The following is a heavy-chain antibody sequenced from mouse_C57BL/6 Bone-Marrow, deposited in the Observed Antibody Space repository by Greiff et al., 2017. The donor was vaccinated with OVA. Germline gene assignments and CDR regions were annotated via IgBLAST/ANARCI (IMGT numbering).Heavy chain of an antibody. D-gene: IGHD1-1*01. J-gene: IGHJ1*03. CDR3: ARGDYGSSCWYFDV. V-gene: IGHV1-82*01. Sequence: VQLQQSGPELVKPGASVKISCKASGYAFSSSWMNWVKQRPGKGLEWIGRIYPGDGDTNYNGKVKGKATLTADKSSSTAYMQLSSLTSEDSAVYFCARGDYGSSCWYFDVWGTGTTVTVSS. CDR1: GYAFSSSW. CDR2: IYPGDGDT.